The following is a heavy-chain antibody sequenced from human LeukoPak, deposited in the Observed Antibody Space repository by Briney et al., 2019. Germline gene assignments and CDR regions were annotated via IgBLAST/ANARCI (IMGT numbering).Heavy chain of an antibody. CDR1: GFTFSSYG. CDR2: ISYDGSNK. D-gene: IGHD3-9*01. CDR3: AKDSALRYFDWPQLGLYYYGMDV. Sequence: GGSLRLSCAASGFTFSSYGMHWVRQAPGKGLEWVAVISYDGSNKYYADSVKGRFTISRDNSKNTLYLQMNSLRAEDTAVYYCAKDSALRYFDWPQLGLYYYGMDVWGQGTTVTVSS. J-gene: IGHJ6*02. V-gene: IGHV3-30*18.